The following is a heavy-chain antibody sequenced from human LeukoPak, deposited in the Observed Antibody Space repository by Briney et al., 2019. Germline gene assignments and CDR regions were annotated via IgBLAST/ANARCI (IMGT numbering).Heavy chain of an antibody. CDR1: GGSISRGDYY. D-gene: IGHD5-18*01. CDR2: LYSSGST. Sequence: SQTLSLTCTVSGGSISRGDYYWSWIRHPSGKGLEWIGFLYSSGSTYYNPSLKSRLTISVDTSKNQFSLRLSSVTAADTAVYYCARDQGYSYGAFDFWGQGALVTVSS. CDR3: ARDQGYSYGAFDF. V-gene: IGHV4-30-4*01. J-gene: IGHJ4*02.